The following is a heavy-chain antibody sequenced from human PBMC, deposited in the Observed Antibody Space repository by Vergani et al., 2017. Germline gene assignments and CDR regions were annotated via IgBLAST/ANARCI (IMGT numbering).Heavy chain of an antibody. D-gene: IGHD3-10*01. Sequence: EVQLVESGRGLVQPGGSLRLSCAAPGFTVSRNYMSWVRQAPGKGLEWVSVISSGGSTYYADSVKGRFTLSRDNSKNTLYLQMNSLRAEDTAVYYCARERSGGSGSYSWDAFDIWGQGTMVTVSS. CDR2: ISSGGST. CDR1: GFTVSRNY. CDR3: ARERSGGSGSYSWDAFDI. J-gene: IGHJ3*02. V-gene: IGHV3-66*01.